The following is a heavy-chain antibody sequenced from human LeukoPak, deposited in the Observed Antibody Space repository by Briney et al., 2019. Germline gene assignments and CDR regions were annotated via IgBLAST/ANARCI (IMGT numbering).Heavy chain of an antibody. CDR1: GFTFSNAC. CDR2: IKSKTDGGTT. V-gene: IGHV3-15*01. D-gene: IGHD3-10*01. CDR3: TTATRPYYYGSGSYHFDY. Sequence: GGSLRLSCAASGFTFSNACMSWVRQAPGKGLEWVGRIKSKTDGGTTDYAAPVKGRSTISRDNSKNTLYLQMNSLKTEDTAVYYCTTATRPYYYGSGSYHFDYWGQGTLVTVSS. J-gene: IGHJ4*02.